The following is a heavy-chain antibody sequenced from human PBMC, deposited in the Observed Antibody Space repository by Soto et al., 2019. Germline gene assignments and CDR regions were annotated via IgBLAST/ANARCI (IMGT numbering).Heavy chain of an antibody. D-gene: IGHD6-6*01. Sequence: PGGSLRLSCAASGFTFSMSAMTWVRQAPGKGLEWVSTTGLNGRTTYYADSVKGRFTVSRDNSKNTLDLHMSSLRAEDTAVYYCATVHSTSQSFDYWGQGTLVTVSS. V-gene: IGHV3-23*01. CDR2: TGLNGRTT. J-gene: IGHJ4*02. CDR3: ATVHSTSQSFDY. CDR1: GFTFSMSA.